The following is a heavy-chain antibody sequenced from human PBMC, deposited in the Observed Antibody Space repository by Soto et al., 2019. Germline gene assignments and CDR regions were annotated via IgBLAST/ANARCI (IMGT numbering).Heavy chain of an antibody. CDR2: TYTSGIT. Sequence: EVQLVESGGGLVQPGGSLRLSCAASGFTISSTYMIWVRQAPGKGLEWVSVTYTSGITYYADSVKGRFTISRDNSKNTLYLQMNSLRAEDTAVYYCARGGDYGDCFDYWGQGTLVTVSS. CDR1: GFTISSTY. CDR3: ARGGDYGDCFDY. D-gene: IGHD4-17*01. J-gene: IGHJ4*02. V-gene: IGHV3-66*01.